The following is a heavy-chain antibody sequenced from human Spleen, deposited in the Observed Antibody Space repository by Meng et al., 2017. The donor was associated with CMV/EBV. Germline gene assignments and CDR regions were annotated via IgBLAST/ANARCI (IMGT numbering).Heavy chain of an antibody. D-gene: IGHD3-16*01. J-gene: IGHJ4*02. Sequence: TCTFSGFSHDTSGVSVHWIRQPPGKALEWLALTCWNGDKRYSPSLENRLTITMGTSKNQLVLTMTKMDPEDTGTYYCAFRRYRDEDYWGQGALVTVSS. CDR1: GFSHDTSGVS. CDR2: TCWNGDK. V-gene: IGHV2-5*04. CDR3: AFRRYRDEDY.